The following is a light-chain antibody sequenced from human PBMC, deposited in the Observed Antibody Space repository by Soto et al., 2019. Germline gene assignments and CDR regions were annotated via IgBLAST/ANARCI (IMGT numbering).Light chain of an antibody. CDR2: DAS. CDR3: HQFENLPYT. J-gene: IGKJ2*01. Sequence: DIQMTQSPSSLSASVGDRVTITCQASQDIMKSLNWFQQKPGKAPKVLIYDASNLEPGVPSRFSGSGSGTYFTFTISSLQSEDIATYYCHQFENLPYTFGQGTKLEIK. CDR1: QDIMKS. V-gene: IGKV1-33*01.